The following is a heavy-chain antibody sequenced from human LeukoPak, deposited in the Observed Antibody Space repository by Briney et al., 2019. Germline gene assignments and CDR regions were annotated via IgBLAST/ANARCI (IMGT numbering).Heavy chain of an antibody. J-gene: IGHJ1*01. CDR2: IYYSGST. CDR1: GGSISSSSYC. D-gene: IGHD6-13*01. V-gene: IGHV4-39*07. Sequence: SETLSLTCTVSGGSISSSSYCWGWIRQPPGKGLEWIGSIYYSGSTYYNPSLKSRVTISVDTSKNQFSMKLNSVTAADTAVYYCARVAAGIGFFQHWGQGTLVTVSS. CDR3: ARVAAGIGFFQH.